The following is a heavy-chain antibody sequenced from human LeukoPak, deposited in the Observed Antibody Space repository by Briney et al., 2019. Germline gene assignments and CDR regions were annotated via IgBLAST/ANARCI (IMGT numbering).Heavy chain of an antibody. Sequence: PGGSLRLSCAASGFTFSDYYMSWIRQAPGKGLEWVSYISSSGSTIYYADSVKGRFTISRDNAKNSLYLQMNSLRAEDTAVYYCARDHYSSSWYSSEGMVSFNYGMDVWGQGTTVTVSS. CDR1: GFTFSDYY. CDR2: ISSSGSTI. D-gene: IGHD6-13*01. J-gene: IGHJ6*02. V-gene: IGHV3-11*01. CDR3: ARDHYSSSWYSSEGMVSFNYGMDV.